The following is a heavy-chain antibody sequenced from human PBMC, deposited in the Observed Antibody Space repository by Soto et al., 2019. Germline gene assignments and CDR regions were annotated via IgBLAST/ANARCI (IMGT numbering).Heavy chain of an antibody. J-gene: IGHJ6*02. Sequence: SETLSLTCTVSGGSISSGGYYWSWIRQHPGKGLEWIGYIYYSGSTYYNPSLKSRVAISVDTSKNQFSLKLSSVTAADTAVYYCXXXXPYYHHYGLDVWGQGTTVTVSS. CDR3: XXXXPYYHHYGLDV. V-gene: IGHV4-31*03. CDR2: IYYSGST. CDR1: GGSISSGGYY.